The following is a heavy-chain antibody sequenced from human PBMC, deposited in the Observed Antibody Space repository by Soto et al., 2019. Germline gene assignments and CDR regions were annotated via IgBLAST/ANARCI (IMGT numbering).Heavy chain of an antibody. D-gene: IGHD2-21*01. Sequence: SETLSLTCTVSGGSVSGVDYFWSWIRQSPGKGLEWIGYIYYTGITHLNPSLKSRLTMAVDTSKNEFSLKLTSVSAADTAVYFCAREERKGIISWFDPWGQGTPVAVSS. CDR1: GGSVSGVDYF. CDR2: IYYTGIT. J-gene: IGHJ5*02. CDR3: AREERKGIISWFDP. V-gene: IGHV4-30-4*01.